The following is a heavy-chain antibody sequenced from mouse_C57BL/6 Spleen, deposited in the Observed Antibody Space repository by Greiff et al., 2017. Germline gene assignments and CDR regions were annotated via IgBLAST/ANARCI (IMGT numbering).Heavy chain of an antibody. CDR2: INPNNGGT. D-gene: IGHD1-1*01. Sequence: EVQLQQSGPELVKPGASVKIPCKASGYTFTDYNMDWVKQSHGKSLEWIGDINPNNGGTIYNQKFKGKATLTVDKSSSTAYMALRSLTSEDTAVYYWARGYYGRSHWYFDVWGTGTTVTVSS. J-gene: IGHJ1*03. CDR3: ARGYYGRSHWYFDV. CDR1: GYTFTDYN. V-gene: IGHV1-18*01.